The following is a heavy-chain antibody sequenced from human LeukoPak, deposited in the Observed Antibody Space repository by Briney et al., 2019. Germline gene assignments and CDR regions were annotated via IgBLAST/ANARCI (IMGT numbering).Heavy chain of an antibody. J-gene: IGHJ5*02. CDR3: VRVPLHPTISYIYL. CDR1: GFTVRSNY. D-gene: IGHD5-24*01. CDR2: IYNDGRT. V-gene: IGHV3-53*04. Sequence: GGSLRLSCAASGFTVRSNYMRWVRQAPGKGPEWVSVIYNDGRTFYGDSVKGRFTLSRHNSKNTLYIQMNSLSSEDTAVYYCVRVPLHPTISYIYLWGQGTLVTVSS.